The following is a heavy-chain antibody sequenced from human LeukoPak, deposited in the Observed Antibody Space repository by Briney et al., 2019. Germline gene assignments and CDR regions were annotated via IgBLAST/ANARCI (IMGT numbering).Heavy chain of an antibody. CDR1: GYSVSSNSAA. Sequence: SQTLSLTCASSGYSVSSNSAAGHWMRQSPSGGLEWLGRTYYRSKWYTGYAVGVRSRITIKPDTSKNHFSLQLNSVTPEDTAVYYCPRGNSGMIDQWGQGTLVTVSS. V-gene: IGHV6-1*01. D-gene: IGHD2-21*01. J-gene: IGHJ1*01. CDR2: TYYRSKWYT. CDR3: PRGNSGMIDQ.